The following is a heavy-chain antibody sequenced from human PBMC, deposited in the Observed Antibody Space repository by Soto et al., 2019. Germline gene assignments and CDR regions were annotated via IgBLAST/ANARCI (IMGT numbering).Heavy chain of an antibody. J-gene: IGHJ4*02. D-gene: IGHD1-20*01. V-gene: IGHV3-33*01. CDR2: IGFDGTNI. Sequence: QGQLVESGGGVVQPGRSLRLSCVASGFDFKTYGMHWVRQAPGKGLEWVAVIGFDGTNIHYSDSVRGRFSISRDNSENTVSLQMNSLRVEDTALYYCVRTACVINNCSYRGVRRGQGTLVT. CDR1: GFDFKTYG. CDR3: VRTACVINNCSYRGVR.